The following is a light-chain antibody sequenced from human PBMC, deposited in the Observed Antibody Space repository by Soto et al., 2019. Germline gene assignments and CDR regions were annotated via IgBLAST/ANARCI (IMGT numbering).Light chain of an antibody. V-gene: IGLV2-14*01. Sequence: QSVLTQPASVSGSPGQSITISCTGTSSDVGGYNYVSWYQQHPGKAPKLMIYDVSNRPSGVSNRFSGSKSGNTASLTISGLQAEDEADYYCSSYTSSSIPYVFGTGTKLTGL. CDR3: SSYTSSSIPYV. J-gene: IGLJ1*01. CDR2: DVS. CDR1: SSDVGGYNY.